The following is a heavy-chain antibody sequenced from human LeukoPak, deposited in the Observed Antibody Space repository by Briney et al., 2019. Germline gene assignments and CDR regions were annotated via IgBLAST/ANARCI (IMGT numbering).Heavy chain of an antibody. D-gene: IGHD4-23*01. V-gene: IGHV3-7*03. CDR3: AREAYGGNSDLDN. Sequence: GVSLRLSCGASGFTFSHYWMSWVRQAPGKGLEWVANIKQDGSEKYYVDSVKGRFTISRDDAKNSLYLQMKSLRAEDTAVYYCAREAYGGNSDLDNWGQGTLVTVSS. CDR1: GFTFSHYW. J-gene: IGHJ4*02. CDR2: IKQDGSEK.